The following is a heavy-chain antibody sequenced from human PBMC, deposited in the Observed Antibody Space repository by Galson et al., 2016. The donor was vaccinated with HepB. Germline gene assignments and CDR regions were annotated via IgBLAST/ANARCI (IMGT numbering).Heavy chain of an antibody. V-gene: IGHV4-59*01. D-gene: IGHD6-19*01. CDR1: GGSISSYY. Sequence: TLSLTCTVSGGSISSYYWSWIRQPPGKGLEWIGYIYYSGSTNYNPSLKSRVTISVDTSKNQFSLKLSSVTAADTAVYCCARDRSYSSGWRTPNSDYGMDVWGQGTTVTVSS. CDR3: ARDRSYSSGWRTPNSDYGMDV. CDR2: IYYSGST. J-gene: IGHJ6*02.